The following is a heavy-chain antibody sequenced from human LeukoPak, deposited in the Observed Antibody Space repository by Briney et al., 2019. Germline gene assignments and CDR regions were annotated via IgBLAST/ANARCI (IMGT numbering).Heavy chain of an antibody. Sequence: GASVKVSCKASGYTFTSYYMHWVRQAPGQGLEWMGIINPSGGSTSYAQKFQGRVTMTRDMSTSTDYMELSSLRSEDTAVYYCARDHYAHMDVWGKGTTVTVSS. V-gene: IGHV1-46*01. J-gene: IGHJ6*03. CDR3: ARDHYAHMDV. D-gene: IGHD3-16*01. CDR1: GYTFTSYY. CDR2: INPSGGST.